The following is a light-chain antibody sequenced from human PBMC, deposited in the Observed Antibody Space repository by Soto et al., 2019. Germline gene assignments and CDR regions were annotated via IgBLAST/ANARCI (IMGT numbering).Light chain of an antibody. CDR3: QQCDKYST. CDR1: QTISVS. CDR2: DAS. J-gene: IGKJ1*01. V-gene: IGKV1-5*01. Sequence: IPMTQSPSTLSASVGDTVTITCRASQTISVSLAWYRQKPGKAPNLLIYDASTLQEGVPSRFSGSGSGTEFTLTVTRLQPDDFATYFCQQCDKYSTFGHGTKVDVK.